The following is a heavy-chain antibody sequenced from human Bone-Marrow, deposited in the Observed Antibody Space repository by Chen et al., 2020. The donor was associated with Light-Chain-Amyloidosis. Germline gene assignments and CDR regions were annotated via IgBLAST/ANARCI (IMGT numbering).Heavy chain of an antibody. V-gene: IGHV1-69*01. CDR1: GGTFNSYG. Sequence: QVQLVQSGAEVKKPGSSVKVSCRASGGTFNSYGVSWIRQAPGQGLEWMGWIIPMFGRAPYAQKFQGRVTMTADESTNTAYMELSRLGSEDTAVYYCARDETPIFGVVTYNWFDPWGQGTLVTVSS. CDR3: ARDETPIFGVVTYNWFDP. D-gene: IGHD3-3*01. J-gene: IGHJ5*02. CDR2: IIPMFGRA.